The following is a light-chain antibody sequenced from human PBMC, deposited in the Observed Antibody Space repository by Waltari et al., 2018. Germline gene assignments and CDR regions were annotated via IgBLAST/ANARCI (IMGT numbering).Light chain of an antibody. Sequence: GDRGTITCRASQSISSWFAWYQQKPGKAPKLLIYKASSLESGVPSRFSGSGSGTEFTLTISSLQPDDFATYYCQQYNSYSWTFGQGTKVEIK. J-gene: IGKJ1*01. CDR2: KAS. CDR1: QSISSW. V-gene: IGKV1-5*03. CDR3: QQYNSYSWT.